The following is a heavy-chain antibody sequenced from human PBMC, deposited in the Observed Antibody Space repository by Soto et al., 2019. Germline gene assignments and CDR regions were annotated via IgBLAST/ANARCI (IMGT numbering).Heavy chain of an antibody. D-gene: IGHD6-19*01. V-gene: IGHV4-39*01. CDR3: AGGLSSGWYYFDY. CDR1: GGSISSSTYY. CDR2: IYYIGST. Sequence: QLQLQESGPGLVKPSETLSLTCSVSGGSISSSTYYWGWIRQPPGKGLEWIGSIYYIGSTYYNPPLRSRVTISVDTSKNQFSLKLSSVTAADTAVYYCAGGLSSGWYYFDYWGQGSLVPVSS. J-gene: IGHJ4*01.